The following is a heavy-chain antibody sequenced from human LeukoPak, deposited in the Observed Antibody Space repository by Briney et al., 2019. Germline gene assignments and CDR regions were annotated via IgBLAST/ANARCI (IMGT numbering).Heavy chain of an antibody. CDR1: GYSISSGYY. V-gene: IGHV4-38-2*02. J-gene: IGHJ4*02. Sequence: SETLSLTCTVSGYSISSGYYWGWIRQPPGKGLEWIGSIYHSGSTFYNTSPKSRVTVSADTSKNQFSLKLSSVTAADTAVYYCARARLTYYLDYWGQGTLVTVSS. CDR3: ARARLTYYLDY. CDR2: IYHSGST.